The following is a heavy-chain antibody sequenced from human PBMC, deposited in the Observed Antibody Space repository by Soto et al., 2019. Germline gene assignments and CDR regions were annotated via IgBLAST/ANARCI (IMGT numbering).Heavy chain of an antibody. CDR1: GFTFSSYS. CDR3: ARDHRDYGDYEDY. D-gene: IGHD4-17*01. CDR2: ISSSSSYI. V-gene: IGHV3-21*01. Sequence: EVQLVESGGGLVQPGGSLRLSCAASGFTFSSYSMNWVRQAPGKGLEWVSSISSSSSYIYYADSVKGRFTISRDNAKNSLYLQMNSLRAEDTAVYYCARDHRDYGDYEDYWGQGTLVTVSS. J-gene: IGHJ4*02.